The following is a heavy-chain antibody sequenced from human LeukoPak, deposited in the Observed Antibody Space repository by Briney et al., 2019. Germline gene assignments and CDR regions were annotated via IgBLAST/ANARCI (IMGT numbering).Heavy chain of an antibody. D-gene: IGHD4-17*01. CDR1: GYTFSDFY. Sequence: GASVKVSCKASGYTFSDFYIHWVRQAPGQGLEWMGWINPNTGGTNYAQKFQGRVTMTRDTSTSTAYMELRSLRSDDTAVYYCARGGITVTTGTDYYYYYMDVWGKGTTVTVSS. CDR2: INPNTGGT. CDR3: ARGGITVTTGTDYYYYYMDV. J-gene: IGHJ6*03. V-gene: IGHV1-2*02.